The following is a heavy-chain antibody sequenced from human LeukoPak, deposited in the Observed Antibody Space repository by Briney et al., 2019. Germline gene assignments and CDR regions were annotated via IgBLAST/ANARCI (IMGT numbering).Heavy chain of an antibody. J-gene: IGHJ4*02. D-gene: IGHD4-23*01. Sequence: GGSLRLSCAASGFTFSSYGMHWVRQAPGKGLEWVAFIRYDGSNKYYADSVKGRFTISRDNSKNTLYLQMNSLRAEDTAVYYCARLIYGGNNRRFDYWGQGTLVTVSS. CDR3: ARLIYGGNNRRFDY. CDR2: IRYDGSNK. CDR1: GFTFSSYG. V-gene: IGHV3-30*02.